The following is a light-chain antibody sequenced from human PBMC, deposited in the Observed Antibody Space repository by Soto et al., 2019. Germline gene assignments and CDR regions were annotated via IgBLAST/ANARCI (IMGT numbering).Light chain of an antibody. CDR1: QSISTY. Sequence: DIQMTQSPSSRSASVGDRVTITCRASQSISTYLNWYQHKPGKAPKLLIYDASTLQSGVPLRFSGSGSGTDFALTISSLQPEDFAIYYCHQSYSTPWTFGQGTKVAVK. V-gene: IGKV1-39*01. CDR3: HQSYSTPWT. J-gene: IGKJ1*01. CDR2: DAS.